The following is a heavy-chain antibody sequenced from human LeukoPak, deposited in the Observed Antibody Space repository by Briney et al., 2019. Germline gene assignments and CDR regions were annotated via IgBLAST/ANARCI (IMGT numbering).Heavy chain of an antibody. CDR2: ISSSGSTI. CDR1: GFTFSDYY. Sequence: GGPLRLSCAASGFTFSDYYMSWIRQAPGKGLEWVSYISSSGSTIYYADSVKGRFTISRDNAKNSLYLQMNSLRAEDTAVYFCARDRVHVGVSAFDSWDQGTLVTVSS. J-gene: IGHJ4*02. D-gene: IGHD2-2*01. V-gene: IGHV3-11*04. CDR3: ARDRVHVGVSAFDS.